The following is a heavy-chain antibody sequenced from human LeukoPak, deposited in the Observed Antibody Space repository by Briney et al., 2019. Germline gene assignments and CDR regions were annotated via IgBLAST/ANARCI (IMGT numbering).Heavy chain of an antibody. J-gene: IGHJ4*02. CDR3: ASGDGLVISFGIWSPSYQWDY. CDR1: GSTFTGYY. Sequence: ASVKASCKASGSTFTGYYMHWVRQAPGHGLEWMGWINPNSGGTNYAQRFQGRVTMTRDTSISTAYMELNRLRSDDTAVYYCASGDGLVISFGIWSPSYQWDYWGQGTLVTVSS. V-gene: IGHV1-2*02. D-gene: IGHD3-9*01. CDR2: INPNSGGT.